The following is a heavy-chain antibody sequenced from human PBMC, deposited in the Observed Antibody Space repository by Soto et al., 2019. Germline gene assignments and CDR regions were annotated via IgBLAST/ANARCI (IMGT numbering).Heavy chain of an antibody. V-gene: IGHV1-2*04. CDR3: ATTGRSSGLYYYHRMDV. CDR1: GYTFTGYY. D-gene: IGHD3-22*01. CDR2: INPNSGGT. Sequence: ASVKVSCKASGYTFTGYYMHWVRQAPGQGLEWMGWINPNSGGTNYAQKFQGWVTMTRDTSISTAYMELSRLRSDDTAVYYCATTGRSSGLYYYHRMDVWGQGTTVTVSS. J-gene: IGHJ6*02.